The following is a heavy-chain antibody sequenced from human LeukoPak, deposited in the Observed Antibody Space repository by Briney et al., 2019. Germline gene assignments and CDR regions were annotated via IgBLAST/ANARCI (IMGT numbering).Heavy chain of an antibody. CDR3: ARETRPRVLTGYYTAADAFDI. J-gene: IGHJ3*02. D-gene: IGHD3-9*01. CDR2: INPNSGGT. Sequence: ASVKVSCTASGYTFTGYYMHWMRQAPGQGLEWIGCINPNSGGTNYAKKFQGRVTKTRDTSISTAYMELSRLRSDDTAVYYCARETRPRVLTGYYTAADAFDIWGQGTMVTVSS. V-gene: IGHV1-2*02. CDR1: GYTFTGYY.